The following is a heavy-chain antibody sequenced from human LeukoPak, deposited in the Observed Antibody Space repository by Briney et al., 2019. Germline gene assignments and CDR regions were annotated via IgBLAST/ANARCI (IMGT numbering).Heavy chain of an antibody. J-gene: IGHJ4*02. CDR3: AKPVGYCSGGSCYGSITVTTSADY. V-gene: IGHV3-23*01. D-gene: IGHD2-15*01. CDR1: GFTFSSYA. Sequence: GGSLRLSCAASGFTFSSYAMSWVRQAPGKGLEWVSAISGSGGSTYYADSVKGRFTISRDSSKNTLYLQMNSLRAEDTAVYYCAKPVGYCSGGSCYGSITVTTSADYWGQGTLVTVSS. CDR2: ISGSGGST.